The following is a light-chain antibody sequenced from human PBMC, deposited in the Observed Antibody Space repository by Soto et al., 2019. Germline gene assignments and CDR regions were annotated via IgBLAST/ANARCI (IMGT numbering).Light chain of an antibody. CDR2: DDN. CDR1: SSKIGGTP. Sequence: QSVLTQPPSVSAAPGQKVTISCPGSSSKIGGTPVSWYQQLPGTAPKLLIYDDNKRPSGIPHRFSGSKSGTSATLSITRFQTGDEADYYCESWDSRLSAYVFGTGTKLTAL. CDR3: ESWDSRLSAYV. V-gene: IGLV1-51*01. J-gene: IGLJ1*01.